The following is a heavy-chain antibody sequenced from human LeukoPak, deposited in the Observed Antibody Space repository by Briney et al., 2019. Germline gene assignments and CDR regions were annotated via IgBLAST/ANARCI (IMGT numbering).Heavy chain of an antibody. Sequence: GGSLRLSCAASGFTVSSNHMSWVRQAPGKGLEWVSMIYIDGNTYYADSVKGRFTISRDNPKNTLYLQMSSLSAEDTAVYYCVKESDTATVRGCLDSWGQGTLVTVSS. CDR2: IYIDGNT. CDR3: VKESDTATVRGCLDS. V-gene: IGHV3-66*01. D-gene: IGHD5-18*01. J-gene: IGHJ4*02. CDR1: GFTVSSNH.